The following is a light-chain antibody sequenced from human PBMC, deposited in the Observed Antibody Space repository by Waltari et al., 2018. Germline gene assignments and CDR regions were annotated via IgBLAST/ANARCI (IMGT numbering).Light chain of an antibody. J-gene: IGKJ2*01. CDR1: QKIGSY. CDR2: DAA. CDR3: QQRSNWPRT. Sequence: EIVLTQSPATLSLSPGERATLSCRASQKIGSYLAWYQQKPGQPPRVLIYDAATRATGIPARFSGSGSGADFALTISSLEPDDFAVYYCQQRSNWPRTFGQGTKLEIK. V-gene: IGKV3-11*01.